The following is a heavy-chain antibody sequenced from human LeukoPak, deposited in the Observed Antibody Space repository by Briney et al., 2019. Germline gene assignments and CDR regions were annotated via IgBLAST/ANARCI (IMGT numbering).Heavy chain of an antibody. V-gene: IGHV4-59*01. CDR3: ARDYYDSSGSTYAFDI. CDR2: IYYSGST. D-gene: IGHD3-22*01. J-gene: IGHJ3*02. CDR1: GGSISSYY. Sequence: SETLSLTCTVSGGSISSYYWSWIRQPPGKGLEWIGYIYYSGSTNYNPSLKSRVTISVDTSKNQFSLKLSSVTAADTAVYYCARDYYDSSGSTYAFDIWGQGTMVTVSS.